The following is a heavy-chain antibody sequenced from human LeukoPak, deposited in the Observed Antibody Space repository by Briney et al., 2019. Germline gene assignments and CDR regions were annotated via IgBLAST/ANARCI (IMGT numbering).Heavy chain of an antibody. CDR2: IYCSGST. CDR3: ARQSELVRGVIGA. V-gene: IGHV4-59*08. J-gene: IGHJ4*02. Sequence: SETLSLTCTVSGGSISSYYWSWIRQPPGKGLEWIGYIYCSGSTNYNPSLKSRVTISVDTSKNQFSLKLSSVTAADTAVYYCARQSELVRGVIGAWGQGTLVTVSS. D-gene: IGHD3-10*01. CDR1: GGSISSYY.